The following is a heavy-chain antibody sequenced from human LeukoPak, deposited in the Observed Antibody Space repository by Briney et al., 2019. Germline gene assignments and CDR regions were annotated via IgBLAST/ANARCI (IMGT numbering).Heavy chain of an antibody. J-gene: IGHJ6*02. CDR2: INHNGNVN. D-gene: IGHD3-16*01. V-gene: IGHV3-7*03. CDR1: GFPFSSYW. Sequence: GGSLRLSCVASGFPFSSYWMNWARQAPGKGLEWVASINHNGNVNYYVDSVKGRFTFSRDNAKNSLYLQMSNLRAEDTAVYFCARGGGLDVWGQGATVTVSS. CDR3: ARGGGLDV.